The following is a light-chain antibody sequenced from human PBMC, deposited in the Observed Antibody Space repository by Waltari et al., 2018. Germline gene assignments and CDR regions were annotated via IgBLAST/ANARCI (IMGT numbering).Light chain of an antibody. V-gene: IGLV3-19*01. J-gene: IGLJ2*01. CDR3: NSRDSSGNHVV. CDR1: SLRSYY. Sequence: SSELTQDPAVSVALGQTVRITCQGDSLRSYYASWYQQKPGQAPVLVIYGKNNRPSGIPYRFSGSGSGNTASLTITGAHAEDEADYYCNSRDSSGNHVVFGGGTKLTVL. CDR2: GKN.